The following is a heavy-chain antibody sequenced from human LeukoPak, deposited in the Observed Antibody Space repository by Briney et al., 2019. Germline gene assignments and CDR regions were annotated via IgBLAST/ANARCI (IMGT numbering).Heavy chain of an antibody. CDR2: IYSSGST. CDR3: ARDKIVGATTLDY. Sequence: PGGSLRLSCAASGFTVSSNYMSWVRRAPGKGLEWVSVIYSSGSTYYADSVKGRFTISRDNSKNTLYLQMNSLRAEDTAVYYCARDKIVGATTLDYWGQGTLVTVSS. CDR1: GFTVSSNY. J-gene: IGHJ4*02. D-gene: IGHD1-26*01. V-gene: IGHV3-53*01.